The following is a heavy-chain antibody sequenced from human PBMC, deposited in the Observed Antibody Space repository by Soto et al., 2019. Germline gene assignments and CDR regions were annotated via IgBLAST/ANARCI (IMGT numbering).Heavy chain of an antibody. CDR1: GFSVGSNY. D-gene: IGHD2-8*01. J-gene: IGHJ4*02. CDR2: IYSNGDT. CDR3: ARKSDSSPVPEADGV. Sequence: EVQLVETGGGLIQPGGSLRLSCAASGFSVGSNYMTWVRQSPGKGLEWVSLIYSNGDTDYADSVKGRFSISRDNFKNTLYLQTNNLRAEDTAVYHCARKSDSSPVPEADGVWGRGTLVTVSS. V-gene: IGHV3-53*02.